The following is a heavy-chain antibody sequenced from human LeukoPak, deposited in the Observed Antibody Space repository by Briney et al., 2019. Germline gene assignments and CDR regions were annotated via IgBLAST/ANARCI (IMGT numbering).Heavy chain of an antibody. Sequence: GGSLRHSCAASGFNLSTYGMHWVRQAPGKGLEWVADIWYDGNNKYYADSVKGRFTISRDNSKNTVHLHMYSLRDENTAVYYCAAAYGEGWFDPWGQGTQVTVSS. D-gene: IGHD4-17*01. CDR1: GFNLSTYG. V-gene: IGHV3-33*01. CDR2: IWYDGNNK. CDR3: AAAYGEGWFDP. J-gene: IGHJ5*02.